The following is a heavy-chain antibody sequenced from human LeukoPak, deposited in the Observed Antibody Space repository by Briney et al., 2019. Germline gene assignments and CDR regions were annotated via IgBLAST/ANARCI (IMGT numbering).Heavy chain of an antibody. CDR3: ARGTGESSGWYIYYYYMDV. CDR1: GYTFTSYD. J-gene: IGHJ6*03. CDR2: ISAYNGNT. D-gene: IGHD6-19*01. V-gene: IGHV1-18*01. Sequence: EASVKVSCKASGYTFTSYDINWVRQATGQGLEWMGWISAYNGNTNYAQKLQGRVTMTTDTSTSTAYMELRSLRSDDTAVYYCARGTGESSGWYIYYYYMDVWGKGTTVTVSS.